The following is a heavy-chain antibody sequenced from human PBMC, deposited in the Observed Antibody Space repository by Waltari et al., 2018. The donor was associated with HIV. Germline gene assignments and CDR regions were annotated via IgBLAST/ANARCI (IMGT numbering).Heavy chain of an antibody. CDR2: IYHSGST. CDR3: ARVVVTAIGFDAFDI. J-gene: IGHJ3*02. D-gene: IGHD2-21*02. V-gene: IGHV4-38-2*02. Sequence: QVQLQESGPGLVKPSETLSLTCTVSGYSISSGYYWGWIRQPPGKGLEWIGSIYHSGSTYYNPSLKSRVTISVDTSKNQFSLKLSSVTAADTAVYYCARVVVTAIGFDAFDIWGQGTMVTVSS. CDR1: GYSISSGYY.